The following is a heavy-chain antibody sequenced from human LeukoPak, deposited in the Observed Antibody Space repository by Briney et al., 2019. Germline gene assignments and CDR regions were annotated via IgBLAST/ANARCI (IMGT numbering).Heavy chain of an antibody. D-gene: IGHD6-19*01. J-gene: IGHJ6*03. Sequence: SETLSLTCTVSGGSISSYYWSWIRQPPGKGLEWIGYIYYSGSTNYNPSLKSRVTISVDTSKNQFSLKLSSVTAADTAVYYCARVAAVAGTFYYYYYMDVWGKGTTVTISS. CDR3: ARVAAVAGTFYYYYYMDV. CDR2: IYYSGST. V-gene: IGHV4-59*01. CDR1: GGSISSYY.